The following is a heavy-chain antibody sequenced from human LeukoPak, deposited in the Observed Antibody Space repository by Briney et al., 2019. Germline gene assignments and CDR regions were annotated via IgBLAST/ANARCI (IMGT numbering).Heavy chain of an antibody. CDR2: IRSTGAGGNT. D-gene: IGHD3-16*01. Sequence: GGSLRLSCAASGFTFSNCDMIWVRQAPGKGLEWVSSIRSTGAGGNTYSADSVKGRFTTSRDDSKSILFLQMDSLTAEDTAVYYCTRNGGGLGYWGQGALVTVSS. CDR3: TRNGGGLGY. CDR1: GFTFSNCD. V-gene: IGHV3-23*01. J-gene: IGHJ4*02.